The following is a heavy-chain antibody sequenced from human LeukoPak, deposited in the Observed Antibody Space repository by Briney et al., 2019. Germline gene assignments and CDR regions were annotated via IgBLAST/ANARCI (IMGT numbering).Heavy chain of an antibody. D-gene: IGHD6-19*01. Sequence: GRSLRLSCAASGFTFSSYAMHWVRQAPGKGLEWVAVISYDGSNKYYADSVKGRFTISRDNSKNTLHLQMNSLRAEDTAVYYCARDLAVAGTVFDYWGQGTLVTVSS. CDR2: ISYDGSNK. CDR1: GFTFSSYA. V-gene: IGHV3-30-3*01. CDR3: ARDLAVAGTVFDY. J-gene: IGHJ4*02.